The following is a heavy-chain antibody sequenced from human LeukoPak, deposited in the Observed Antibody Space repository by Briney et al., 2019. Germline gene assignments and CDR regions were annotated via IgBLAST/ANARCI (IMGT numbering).Heavy chain of an antibody. D-gene: IGHD2-2*01. CDR3: ARANRLCSSTSCYLQGD. CDR2: INPNSGGT. Sequence: ASVKVSCKASGYTFTGYYMHWVRQAPGQGLEWMGWINPNSGGTNYAQKFQGRVTMTRDTSISTAYMELSRLRSDDTAVYYCARANRLCSSTSCYLQGDWGQGTLVTVSS. J-gene: IGHJ4*02. V-gene: IGHV1-2*02. CDR1: GYTFTGYY.